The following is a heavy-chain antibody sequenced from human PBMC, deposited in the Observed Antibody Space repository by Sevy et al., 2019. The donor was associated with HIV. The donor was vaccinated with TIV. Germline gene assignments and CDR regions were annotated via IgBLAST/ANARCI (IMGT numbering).Heavy chain of an antibody. CDR3: ARDLRRIAVAGTPTRFDP. CDR1: GYTFTSYY. CDR2: INPSGGST. V-gene: IGHV1-46*01. Sequence: ASVKVSCKASGYTFTSYYMHWVRQAPGQGLEWMGIINPSGGSTSYAQKFQGRVTMTRDTSKSTVYMELSSLRSEDTAVYYCARDLRRIAVAGTPTRFDPWGQGTLVTVSS. J-gene: IGHJ5*02. D-gene: IGHD6-19*01.